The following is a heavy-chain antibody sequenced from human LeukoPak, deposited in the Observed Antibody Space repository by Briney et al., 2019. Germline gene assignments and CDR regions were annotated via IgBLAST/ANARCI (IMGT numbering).Heavy chain of an antibody. CDR1: GFTFSRYW. V-gene: IGHV3-7*01. CDR2: INQDGSGK. Sequence: GGSLRLPCAVSGFTFSRYWMSWVRQAPGKGLEWVANINQDGSGKYYVDSVKGRFTISRDNAKNSLFLQMNSLRAEDTAVYYCARDLTYYYDSSGLHDAFDIWGQGTMVTVSS. D-gene: IGHD3-22*01. CDR3: ARDLTYYYDSSGLHDAFDI. J-gene: IGHJ3*02.